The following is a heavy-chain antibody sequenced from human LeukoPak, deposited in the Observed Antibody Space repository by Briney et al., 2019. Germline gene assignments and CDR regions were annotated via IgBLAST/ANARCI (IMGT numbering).Heavy chain of an antibody. D-gene: IGHD6-25*01. CDR1: GGSISSGGYY. J-gene: IGHJ6*02. CDR2: IYYSGST. Sequence: PSQTLSLTCTVSGGSISSGGYYWSWIRQHPGKGLEWIGYIYYSGSTNYNPSLKSRVTISVDTSKNQFSLKLTSVTAADTAVYYCARPLGQGSEYGMDVWGQGTTVTVSS. V-gene: IGHV4-31*03. CDR3: ARPLGQGSEYGMDV.